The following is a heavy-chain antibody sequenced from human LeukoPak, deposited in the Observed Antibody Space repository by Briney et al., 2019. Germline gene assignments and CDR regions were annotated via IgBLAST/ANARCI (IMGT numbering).Heavy chain of an antibody. J-gene: IGHJ3*02. CDR2: INAGNGNT. V-gene: IGHV1-3*01. D-gene: IGHD2-21*02. CDR3: ARIRGDSDAFDI. Sequence: ASVKVSCKASGYTFTSYAMHWVRQAPGQRLEWMGWINAGNGNTKYSQKFQGRVTITRDTSASTAYMELSSLRSEDTAEYYCARIRGDSDAFDIWGQGTMVTVSS. CDR1: GYTFTSYA.